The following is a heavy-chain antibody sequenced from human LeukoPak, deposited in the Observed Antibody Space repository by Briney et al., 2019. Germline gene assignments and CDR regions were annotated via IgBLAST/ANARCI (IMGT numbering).Heavy chain of an antibody. V-gene: IGHV3-21*01. CDR3: ARLMDWNDEFDY. CDR2: ISSSSSYI. D-gene: IGHD1-1*01. J-gene: IGHJ4*02. Sequence: PEGSLRLSCAASGFTFSSYSMNWVRQAPGKGLEWVSSISSSSSYIYYADSVKGRFTISRDNAKNSLYLQMNSLRAEDTAVYYCARLMDWNDEFDYWGQGTLVTVSS. CDR1: GFTFSSYS.